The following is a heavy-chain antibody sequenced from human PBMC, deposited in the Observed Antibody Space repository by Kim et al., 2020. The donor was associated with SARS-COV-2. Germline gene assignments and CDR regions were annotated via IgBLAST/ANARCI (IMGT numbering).Heavy chain of an antibody. Sequence: KYDADSVKGRFSISRDNSKNTLYLQMNSLRAEDTAVYYCARTPSYYYGMDVWGQGTTVTVSS. CDR3: ARTPSYYYGMDV. V-gene: IGHV3-33*01. CDR2: K. J-gene: IGHJ6*02.